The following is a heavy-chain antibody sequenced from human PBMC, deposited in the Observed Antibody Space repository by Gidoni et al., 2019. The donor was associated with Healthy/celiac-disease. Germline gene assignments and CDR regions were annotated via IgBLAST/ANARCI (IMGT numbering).Heavy chain of an antibody. CDR3: AKDSLRYCSGGSCPTGFDY. CDR2: ISWNSGSI. D-gene: IGHD2-15*01. CDR1: GFTFADYA. Sequence: EVQLVESGGGLVQHGRSLRLSCAASGFTFADYAMHWVRQAPGKGLEWVSGISWNSGSIGYADSVKGRFTISRDNAKNSLYLQMNSLRAEDTALYYCAKDSLRYCSGGSCPTGFDYWGQGTLVTVSS. J-gene: IGHJ4*02. V-gene: IGHV3-9*01.